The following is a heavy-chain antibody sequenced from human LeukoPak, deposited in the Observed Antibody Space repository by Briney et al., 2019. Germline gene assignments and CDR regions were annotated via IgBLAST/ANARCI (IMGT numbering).Heavy chain of an antibody. V-gene: IGHV5-51*01. CDR2: IYPGDSET. D-gene: IGHD5-24*01. J-gene: IGHJ4*02. Sequence: GESLKISCKGVGFTFAGYWIGWVRQMSGKGLEWMGIIYPGDSETRYSPSFEGQVTMSADKSISTAYLQWSSLKASDTAMYYCAKLRLQQVDYFDYWGQGTLVTVSS. CDR3: AKLRLQQVDYFDY. CDR1: GFTFAGYW.